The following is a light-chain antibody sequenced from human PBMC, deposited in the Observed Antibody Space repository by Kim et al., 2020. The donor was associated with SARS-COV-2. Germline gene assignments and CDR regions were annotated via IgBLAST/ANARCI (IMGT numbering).Light chain of an antibody. CDR3: QHRRNWPLT. CDR1: QSVSSY. V-gene: IGKV3-11*01. J-gene: IGKJ4*01. CDR2: EAS. Sequence: SPGERATLSCRASQSVSSYLAWYQQKPGQAPRLLIYEASNRATGIPARFSGSGSGTDFTLTISSLEPEDFPIYYCQHRRNWPLTFGGGTKVDIK.